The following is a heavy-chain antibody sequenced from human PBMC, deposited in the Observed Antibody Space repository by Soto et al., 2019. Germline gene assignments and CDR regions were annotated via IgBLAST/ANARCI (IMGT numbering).Heavy chain of an antibody. CDR1: GGTFNMYA. CDR3: ARSIGSGGVIGGFDY. D-gene: IGHD3-16*02. V-gene: IGHV1-69*01. Sequence: QVQLVQSGAEVRKPGSAGRVSCKASGGTFNMYAMNWVRQAPGQGLEWMAGIIPIFDTPRYSQQFQGRVTITVDESTSTAYMELSSLRSEDTAIYYCARSIGSGGVIGGFDYWGQGTLVTVAS. J-gene: IGHJ4*02. CDR2: IIPIFDTP.